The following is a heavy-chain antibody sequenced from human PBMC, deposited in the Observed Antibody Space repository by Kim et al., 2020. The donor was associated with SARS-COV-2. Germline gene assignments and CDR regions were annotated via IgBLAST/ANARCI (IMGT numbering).Heavy chain of an antibody. CDR2: IIPIFGTA. J-gene: IGHJ4*02. Sequence: SVKVSCKASGGTFSSYAISWVRQAPGQGLEWMGGIIPIFGTANYAQKFQGRVTITADESTSTAYMELSSLRSEDTAVYYCARGVVCGGDCYPNHSVDYWGQGTLVTVSS. V-gene: IGHV1-69*13. D-gene: IGHD2-21*02. CDR1: GGTFSSYA. CDR3: ARGVVCGGDCYPNHSVDY.